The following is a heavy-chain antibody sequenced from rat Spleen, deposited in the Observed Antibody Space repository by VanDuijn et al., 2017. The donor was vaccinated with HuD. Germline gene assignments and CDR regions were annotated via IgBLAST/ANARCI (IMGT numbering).Heavy chain of an antibody. D-gene: IGHD1-9*01. V-gene: IGHV2-13*01. CDR3: ARAHTTGIRDWLAY. Sequence: QVQLKESGPGLVQPSQTLSLTCTVSGFSLISYGVIWVRQPSGKGLEWMGGIWGDGSTNYNSALKSRLSISRDTSKSQVFLKMNSLQTEDTATYYCARAHTTGIRDWLAYWGQGTLVTVSS. J-gene: IGHJ3*01. CDR2: IWGDGST. CDR1: GFSLISYG.